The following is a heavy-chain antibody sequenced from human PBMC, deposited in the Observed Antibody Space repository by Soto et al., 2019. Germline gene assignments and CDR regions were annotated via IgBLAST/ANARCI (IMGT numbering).Heavy chain of an antibody. D-gene: IGHD1-1*01. V-gene: IGHV1-58*01. J-gene: IGHJ6*02. CDR2: IVVGSGDT. CDR1: GFTFATSA. CDR3: AAGFYTTFVSYYYGMDV. Sequence: QVQLVQSGPEVKKPGTSVQVACKASGFTFATSAVQWVRQARGQRLEWIGWIVVGSGDTHYAQKFEERVTITGVKSRSTAYMELSRLRSEDTAVYYCAAGFYTTFVSYYYGMDVWGQGTTVTVSS.